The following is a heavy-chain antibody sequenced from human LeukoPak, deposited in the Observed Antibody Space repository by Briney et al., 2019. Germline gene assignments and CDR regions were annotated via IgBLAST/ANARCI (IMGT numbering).Heavy chain of an antibody. CDR1: GFTFSDYA. CDR3: AKDQYYDSSGYLDY. CDR2: ISYDGSNK. V-gene: IGHV3-30-3*01. Sequence: GGSLRLSCAASGFTFSDYAMDWVRQAPGKGLEWVAVISYDGSNKYYADSVKGRFTISRDNSKNTLYLQMNSLRAEDTAVYYCAKDQYYDSSGYLDYWGQGTLVTVSS. J-gene: IGHJ4*02. D-gene: IGHD3-22*01.